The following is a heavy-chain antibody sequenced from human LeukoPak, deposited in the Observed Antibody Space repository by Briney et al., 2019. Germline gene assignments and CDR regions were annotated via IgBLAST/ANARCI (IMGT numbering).Heavy chain of an antibody. CDR2: IYYSGST. Sequence: PSQTLSLTCTVSGGSISSGGYYWSWIRQHPGKGLEWIGYIYYSGSTYYNPSLKSRVTISVDTSKNQFSLKLSSVTAADTAVYYCARGRGTVEDIAVVVADHFDYWGQGTLVTVSS. D-gene: IGHD2-15*01. CDR1: GGSISSGGYY. V-gene: IGHV4-31*03. CDR3: ARGRGTVEDIAVVVADHFDY. J-gene: IGHJ4*02.